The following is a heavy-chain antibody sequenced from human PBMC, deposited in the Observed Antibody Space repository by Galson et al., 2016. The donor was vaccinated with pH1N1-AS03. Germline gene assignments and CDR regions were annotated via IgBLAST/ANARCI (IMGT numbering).Heavy chain of an antibody. Sequence: SVKVSCKVSGYSLSDLSIHWVRQAPGRGLEWMGGFDLEEDEILYAQKFQGRVTLTADESTTTAYMEVTSLTFDATAIYYFARVGRHGNSRKLFASWGQGTQVVVSS. CDR2: FDLEEDEI. J-gene: IGHJ5*01. CDR1: GYSLSDLS. CDR3: ARVGRHGNSRKLFAS. D-gene: IGHD5-24*01. V-gene: IGHV1-24*01.